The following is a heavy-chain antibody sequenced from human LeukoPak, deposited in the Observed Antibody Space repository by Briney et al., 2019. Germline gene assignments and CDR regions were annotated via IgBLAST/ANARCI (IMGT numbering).Heavy chain of an antibody. D-gene: IGHD3-22*01. Sequence: ASVKVSCKASGGTFSSYAISWVRQAPGQGLEWMGRIIPIFGTANYAQKFQGRVTITTDESTSIAYMELSSLRSEDTAVYYCARGDYYDSSGYLDYWGQGTLVTVSS. CDR1: GGTFSSYA. V-gene: IGHV1-69*05. CDR3: ARGDYYDSSGYLDY. J-gene: IGHJ4*02. CDR2: IIPIFGTA.